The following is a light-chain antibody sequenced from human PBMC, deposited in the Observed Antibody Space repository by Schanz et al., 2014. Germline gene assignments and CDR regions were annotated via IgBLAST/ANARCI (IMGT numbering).Light chain of an antibody. CDR2: VDNDGSH. V-gene: IGLV4-69*01. CDR1: SGHSRHV. J-gene: IGLJ3*02. CDR3: QTWDTGIRV. Sequence: QLVLTQSPSASASLGASVKLTCTLSSGHSRHVIAWHQQQPEKGPRYLMKVDNDGSHTNGDGIPDRFSGSSSGAERYLTISSLQSEDEADYYCQTWDTGIRVFGGGTKLTVL.